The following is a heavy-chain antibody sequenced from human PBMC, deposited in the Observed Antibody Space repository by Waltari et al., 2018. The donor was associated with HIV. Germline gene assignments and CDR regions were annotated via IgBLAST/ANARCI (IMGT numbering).Heavy chain of an antibody. V-gene: IGHV4-59*01. CDR2: IYYSGST. CDR1: GGSTSSYY. D-gene: IGHD3-22*01. CDR3: ARVPYDSSGLDAFDI. Sequence: QVQLQESGPGLVKPSETLSLTCTVLGGSTSSYYWSWIRQPPGKGLEWIGYIYYSGSTNYNPSLKSRVTISVDTSKNQFSLKLSSVTAADTAVYYCARVPYDSSGLDAFDIWGQGTMVTVSS. J-gene: IGHJ3*02.